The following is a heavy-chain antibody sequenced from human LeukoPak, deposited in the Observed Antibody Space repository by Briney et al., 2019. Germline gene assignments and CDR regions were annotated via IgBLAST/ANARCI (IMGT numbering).Heavy chain of an antibody. CDR1: GYTFTGYY. CDR2: INPNSGGT. CDR3: TRQATPLGYDAYYYYYMDV. D-gene: IGHD5-12*01. V-gene: IGHV1-2*02. Sequence: APVKVSCKASGYTFTGYYMHWVRQAPGQGLEWMGWINPNSGGTNYAQKFQGRVTMTRDTSISTAYMELSRLRSDDTAVYYCTRQATPLGYDAYYYYYMDVWGKGTTVTISS. J-gene: IGHJ6*03.